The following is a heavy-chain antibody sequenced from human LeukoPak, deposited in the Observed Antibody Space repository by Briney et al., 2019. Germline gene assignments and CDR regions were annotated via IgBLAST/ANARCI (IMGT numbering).Heavy chain of an antibody. J-gene: IGHJ5*02. CDR2: IRSNSDGGTI. CDR1: GFTFSNAW. V-gene: IGHV3-15*07. D-gene: IGHD3-22*01. CDR3: ATDFYDTT. Sequence: KTGGSLRPSCATSGFTFSNAWMNWVRQAPGKGLEWVGRIRSNSDGGTIDYAAPVKGRFALSRDDSKNTLYLQMNSLQTEDTAVYYCATDFYDTTWGQGTLVTVSS.